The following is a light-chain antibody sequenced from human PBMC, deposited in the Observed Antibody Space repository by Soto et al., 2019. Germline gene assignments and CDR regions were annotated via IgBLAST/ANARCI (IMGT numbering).Light chain of an antibody. J-gene: IGKJ3*01. CDR3: QQRSNWPSFT. CDR2: DAS. CDR1: QSIRSY. Sequence: EIVLTQSPATLSLSPGERATLSCRASQSIRSYLAWYQQKPGQAPRLLIYDASNRATGIPPRFSGSGSGTDFTLTISSLEPEDFAVYYCQQRSNWPSFTFGPGTKVDIK. V-gene: IGKV3-11*01.